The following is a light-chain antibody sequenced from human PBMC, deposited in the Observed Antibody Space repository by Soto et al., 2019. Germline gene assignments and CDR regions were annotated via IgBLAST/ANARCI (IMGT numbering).Light chain of an antibody. J-gene: IGKJ4*01. Sequence: EIVLTQSPGTLSLSTGEGATLSCRASQSVSSNYLAWYQQKPGQAPRLLIYGASSRATGIPDRFSGSGSGTDFTLTISSLEPEDFAVYYCQQRSNWPPTFGGGTKVDIK. CDR3: QQRSNWPPT. V-gene: IGKV3D-20*02. CDR2: GAS. CDR1: QSVSSNY.